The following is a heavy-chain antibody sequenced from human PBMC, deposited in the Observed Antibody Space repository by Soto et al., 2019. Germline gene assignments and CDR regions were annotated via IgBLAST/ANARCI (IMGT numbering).Heavy chain of an antibody. Sequence: PSETLSLTCTVSGGSISSSSYYWGWIRQPPGKGLEWIGSIYYSGSTYYNPSLKSRVTISVDTSKNQFSLKLSSVTAADTAVYYCARGKVMVRGVIKNVDYYYYGMDVWGQGTTVTVSS. CDR3: ARGKVMVRGVIKNVDYYYYGMDV. CDR2: IYYSGST. D-gene: IGHD3-10*01. V-gene: IGHV4-39*01. CDR1: GGSISSSSYY. J-gene: IGHJ6*02.